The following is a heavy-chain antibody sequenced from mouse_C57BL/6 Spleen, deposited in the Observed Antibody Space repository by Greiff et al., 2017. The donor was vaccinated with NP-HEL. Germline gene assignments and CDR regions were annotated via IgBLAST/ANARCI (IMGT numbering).Heavy chain of an antibody. Sequence: QVQLKQSGAELARPGASVKLSCKASGYTFTSYGISWVKQRTGQGLEWIGEIYPRSGNTYYNEKFKGKATLTADKSSSTAYMELRSLTSEDSAVYFCAREGESGSSLSYYFDYWGQGTTLTVSS. V-gene: IGHV1-81*01. J-gene: IGHJ2*01. CDR1: GYTFTSYG. D-gene: IGHD1-1*01. CDR2: IYPRSGNT. CDR3: AREGESGSSLSYYFDY.